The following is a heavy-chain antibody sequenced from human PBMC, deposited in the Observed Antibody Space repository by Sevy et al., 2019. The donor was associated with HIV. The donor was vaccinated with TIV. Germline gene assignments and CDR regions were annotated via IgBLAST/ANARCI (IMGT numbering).Heavy chain of an antibody. CDR1: GGSISSSNW. CDR3: SRGFDTPRGFDP. CDR2: IYHSGST. D-gene: IGHD3-10*01. Sequence: SETLSLTCGVSGGSISSSNWWHWVRQPPGKGLEWMGEIYHSGSTNYNPSLKSRVTISVDNSKNQFSLKLNSVTAADTAVYYCSRGFDTPRGFDPWGQGTLVTVSS. V-gene: IGHV4-4*02. J-gene: IGHJ5*02.